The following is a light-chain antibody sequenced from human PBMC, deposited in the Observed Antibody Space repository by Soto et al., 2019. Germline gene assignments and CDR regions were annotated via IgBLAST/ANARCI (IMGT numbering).Light chain of an antibody. CDR2: DAS. CDR3: QQYNSYWGT. V-gene: IGKV1-5*01. J-gene: IGKJ1*01. Sequence: DIQMTQSPSTLSASVGDRVTITCRASQSISNWLAWYQQKQGKAPKLLIYDASSLESGVPSRFSGSGSGTEFTLTISSLQPDDFATYYCQQYNSYWGTFGQGTEVEIK. CDR1: QSISNW.